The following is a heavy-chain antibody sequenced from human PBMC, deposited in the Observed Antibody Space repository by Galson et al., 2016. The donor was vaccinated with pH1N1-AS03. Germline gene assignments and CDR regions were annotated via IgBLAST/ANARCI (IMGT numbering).Heavy chain of an antibody. J-gene: IGHJ4*02. CDR1: GFTFSIYW. D-gene: IGHD6-19*01. V-gene: IGHV3-7*03. CDR2: INPGGRGL. CDR3: ARFGKNGWDLDS. Sequence: SLRLSCAASGFTFSIYWMTWVRQTPGKGLEWVATINPGGRGLYYADSLQGRFSISGDDAKNSLYLQMSSLRVDDTAVYYCARFGKNGWDLDSWGQGTLVSVSS.